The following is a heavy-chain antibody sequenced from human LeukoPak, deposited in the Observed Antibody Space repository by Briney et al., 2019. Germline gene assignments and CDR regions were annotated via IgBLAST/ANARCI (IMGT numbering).Heavy chain of an antibody. Sequence: TPSETLSLTCTVSGGSISSYYWSWIRQPPGKGLEWIGYIYYSGSTNYNPSLKSRVTISVDTSKNQFSLKLGSVTAADTAVYYCARHAYDYDYVWGSYRTYYFDYWGQGTLVTVSS. V-gene: IGHV4-59*08. CDR3: ARHAYDYDYVWGSYRTYYFDY. J-gene: IGHJ4*02. CDR1: GGSISSYY. CDR2: IYYSGST. D-gene: IGHD3-16*02.